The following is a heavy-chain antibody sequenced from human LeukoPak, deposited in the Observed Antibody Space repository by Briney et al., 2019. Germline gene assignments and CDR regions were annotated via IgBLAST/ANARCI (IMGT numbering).Heavy chain of an antibody. CDR3: ARDVRGTFDY. CDR2: IIPIFGIA. CDR1: GGTFSSYA. Sequence: GASVKVSCKASGGTFSSYAISWVRQAPGQGLEWMGRIIPIFGIANYAQKFQGRVTITADKSTNTAYMELSSLRSEDTAVYYCARDVRGTFDYWGQGTLVTVSS. D-gene: IGHD3-10*02. V-gene: IGHV1-69*04. J-gene: IGHJ4*02.